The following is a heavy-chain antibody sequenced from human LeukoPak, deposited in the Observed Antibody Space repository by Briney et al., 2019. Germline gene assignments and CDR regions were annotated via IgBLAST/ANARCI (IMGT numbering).Heavy chain of an antibody. J-gene: IGHJ4*02. CDR3: AKGLSAAGDYYFDY. V-gene: IGHV3-23*01. Sequence: GGSLRLSCVPSGFSFSNYAMSWVRQAPGKGLEWLSTISGSGGSTYYADSVKGRFTISRDNSKNTVYLQMKSLRVEATAVYYCAKGLSAAGDYYFDYWGQGALVTVSS. CDR2: ISGSGGST. CDR1: GFSFSNYA. D-gene: IGHD2-21*01.